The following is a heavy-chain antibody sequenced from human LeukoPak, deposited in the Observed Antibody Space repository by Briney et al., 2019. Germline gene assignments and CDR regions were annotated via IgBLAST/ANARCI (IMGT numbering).Heavy chain of an antibody. CDR3: ARSLGLYCSSTSCYTFDY. V-gene: IGHV4-61*02. D-gene: IGHD2-2*02. CDR2: IYTSGST. CDR1: GGSISSGSYY. J-gene: IGHJ4*02. Sequence: SETLSLTCTVSGGSISSGSYYWSWIRQPAGKGLEWIVRIYTSGSTNYNPSLKSRVTISVDTSKNQFSLKLSSVTAAATAVYYCARSLGLYCSSTSCYTFDYWGQGTLVTVSS.